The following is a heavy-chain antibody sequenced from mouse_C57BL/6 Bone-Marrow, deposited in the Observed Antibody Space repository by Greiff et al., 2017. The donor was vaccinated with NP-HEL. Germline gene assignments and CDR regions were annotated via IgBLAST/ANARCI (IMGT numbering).Heavy chain of an antibody. J-gene: IGHJ4*01. CDR2: IYPYNGVS. D-gene: IGHD1-1*01. CDR3: ARAGITTVVEYYAMDY. Sequence: VQLQQSGPELVKPGASVKISCKASGYSFTGYYMHWVKQSHGNILDWIGYIYPYNGVSSYNQKFKGKATLTVDKSSSTAYMELRSLTSEDSAVYYCARAGITTVVEYYAMDYWGQGTSVTVSS. CDR1: GYSFTGYY. V-gene: IGHV1-31*01.